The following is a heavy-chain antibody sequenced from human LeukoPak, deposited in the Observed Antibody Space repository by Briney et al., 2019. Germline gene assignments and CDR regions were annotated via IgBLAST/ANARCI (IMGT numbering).Heavy chain of an antibody. D-gene: IGHD3-22*01. CDR3: ARDSLESGFYDDSGYSAPCDY. CDR1: GYSISTGYY. Sequence: SETLSLTCTVSGYSISTGYYWAWIRQSPGRGLEWIGSIYASGSKYYNPSLKSRVTISVDTSKNQFSLELTSVTAADTAVYYCARDSLESGFYDDSGYSAPCDYWGQGTLVTVSS. CDR2: IYASGSK. J-gene: IGHJ4*02. V-gene: IGHV4-38-2*02.